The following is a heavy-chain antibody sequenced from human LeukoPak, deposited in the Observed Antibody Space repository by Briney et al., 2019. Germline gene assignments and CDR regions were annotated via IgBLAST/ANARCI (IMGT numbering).Heavy chain of an antibody. J-gene: IGHJ4*02. Sequence: SGTLSLTCAVSGGSISSNNWWGWVRQPPEKGLEWIGEIYHSGSPNYNPSLKSRVTISVDKSRNHFSLNLSSVTAADTAVYYCARVNINNWHSCDYWGQGTLVTVSS. V-gene: IGHV4-4*02. CDR3: ARVNINNWHSCDY. D-gene: IGHD1-1*01. CDR1: GGSISSNNW. CDR2: IYHSGSP.